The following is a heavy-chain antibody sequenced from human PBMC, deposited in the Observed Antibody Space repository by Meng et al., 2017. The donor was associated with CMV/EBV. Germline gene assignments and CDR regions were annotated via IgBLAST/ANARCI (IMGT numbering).Heavy chain of an antibody. Sequence: SETLSLTCTVSGGSISSYYWSWIRQPPGKGLEWIGYIYYSGSTNYNPSLKSRVTISVDTSKNQFSLKLSSVAAADTAVYYCARDQTYYDFWCGYHEYNWFDSWGQGTLVTVSS. D-gene: IGHD3-3*01. J-gene: IGHJ5*01. CDR3: ARDQTYYDFWCGYHEYNWFDS. CDR1: GGSISSYY. CDR2: IYYSGST. V-gene: IGHV4-59*01.